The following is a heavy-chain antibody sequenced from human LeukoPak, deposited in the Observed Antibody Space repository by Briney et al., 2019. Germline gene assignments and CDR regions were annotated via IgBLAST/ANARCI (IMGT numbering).Heavy chain of an antibody. Sequence: SETLSLICTVSGGSISSYYWSWIRQPPGKGLEWIGYIYYSGSTNYNPSLKSRATISVDTSKNQFSLKLSSVTAADTAVYYCARDSDAYDHWGQGTLVTVSS. J-gene: IGHJ4*02. V-gene: IGHV4-59*01. CDR3: ARDSDAYDH. CDR2: IYYSGST. CDR1: GGSISSYY. D-gene: IGHD3-16*01.